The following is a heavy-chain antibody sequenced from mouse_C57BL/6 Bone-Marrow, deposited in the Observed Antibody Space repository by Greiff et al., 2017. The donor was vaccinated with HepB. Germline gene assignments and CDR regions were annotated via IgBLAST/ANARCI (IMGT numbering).Heavy chain of an antibody. Sequence: EVQLQQSGAELVRPGASVKLSCTASGFNIKDDYMHWVKQRPEQGLEWIGWIDPENGDTEYASKFQGKATITADTSSNTAYLQLSSLTSEDTAVYYCTTTLLLPVDYWGQGTTLTVSS. CDR1: GFNIKDDY. D-gene: IGHD1-1*01. V-gene: IGHV14-4*01. CDR3: TTTLLLPVDY. CDR2: IDPENGDT. J-gene: IGHJ2*01.